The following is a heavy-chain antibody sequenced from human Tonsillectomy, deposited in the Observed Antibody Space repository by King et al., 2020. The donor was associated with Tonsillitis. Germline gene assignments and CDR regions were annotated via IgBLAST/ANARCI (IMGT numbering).Heavy chain of an antibody. V-gene: IGHV3-30-3*01. J-gene: IGHJ6*02. D-gene: IGHD2-21*01. CDR1: GFTFSSYA. Sequence: HGQLVQSGGGVVQPGRSLRLSCAASGFTFSSYAMHWVRQAPGKGLEWVSVISYDGSNKYYADSVKGRFTISRDNSKNTLYLQMNSLRAEDTAVYYCARECCGFTYYYGMDVWGQGTTVTVSS. CDR3: ARECCGFTYYYGMDV. CDR2: ISYDGSNK.